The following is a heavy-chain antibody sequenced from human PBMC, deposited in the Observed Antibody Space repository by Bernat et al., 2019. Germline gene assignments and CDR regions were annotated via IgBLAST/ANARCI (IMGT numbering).Heavy chain of an antibody. CDR3: ARRQGVYYAKWGLGNDI. CDR1: GGSFSGYY. Sequence: QVQLQQWGAGLLKPSETLSLTCAVYGGSFSGYYWSWIRQSPGKGLEWIGEINHSGSTNYNPSLKSRVTISVDTSKNQFSLKLSSVTAADTAVYYCARRQGVYYAKWGLGNDIWGQGTMVTVSS. J-gene: IGHJ3*02. CDR2: INHSGST. V-gene: IGHV4-34*01. D-gene: IGHD3-3*01.